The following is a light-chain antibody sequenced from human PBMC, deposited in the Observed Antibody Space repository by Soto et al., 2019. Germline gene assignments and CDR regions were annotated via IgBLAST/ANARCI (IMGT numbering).Light chain of an antibody. CDR1: QGISSY. CDR3: QKYESAPFT. V-gene: IGKV1-27*01. Sequence: DIQMTQSPSSLSASIGDRVTITCRASQGISSYLNWYQQKPGKVPKLLIYAASTLQSEFPSRFSGSGSGTDFTLTISSLQPEDVATYYCQKYESAPFTFGPGNKVDIK. J-gene: IGKJ3*01. CDR2: AAS.